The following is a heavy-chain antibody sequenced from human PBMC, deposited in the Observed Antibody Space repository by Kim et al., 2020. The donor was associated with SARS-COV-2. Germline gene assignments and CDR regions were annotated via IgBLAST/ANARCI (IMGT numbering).Heavy chain of an antibody. CDR3: ARHYYDSSGFDAFDI. Sequence: PAIQRRVTISVDTTKNQSALELSSVTAADTAVYYCARHYYDSSGFDAFDIWGQGTMVTVSS. V-gene: IGHV4-39*01. J-gene: IGHJ3*02. D-gene: IGHD3-22*01.